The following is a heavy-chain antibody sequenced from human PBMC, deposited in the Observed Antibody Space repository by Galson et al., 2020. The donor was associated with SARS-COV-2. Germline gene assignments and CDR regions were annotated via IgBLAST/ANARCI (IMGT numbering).Heavy chain of an antibody. CDR1: GFTLDDYA. J-gene: IGHJ3*02. CDR2: IRWNSGSI. Sequence: GGSLRLSCAASGFTLDDYAMHWVRQAPGKGLEWVSGIRWNSGSIGYADSVKGRFTISRDNAKNSLYLQMNSLRAEYTALYYCAKDITRRYGSGSYYNVRGDILGQGTMVTVSS. V-gene: IGHV3-9*01. CDR3: AKDITRRYGSGSYYNVRGDI. D-gene: IGHD3-10*01.